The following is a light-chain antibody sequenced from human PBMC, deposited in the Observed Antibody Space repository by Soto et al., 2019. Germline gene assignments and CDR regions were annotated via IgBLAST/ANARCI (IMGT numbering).Light chain of an antibody. CDR3: LHYNSFPPT. J-gene: IGKJ4*01. Sequence: DIQITQSPSSLSASVGDRVTITCRANHDISNYLVWFQQKPGKAPKSLIYAASILHTGVPSKFSGSGSGTDFTLTIDSLQPEDFATYYCLHYNSFPPTFGGGTKVEIK. CDR2: AAS. CDR1: HDISNY. V-gene: IGKV1-16*02.